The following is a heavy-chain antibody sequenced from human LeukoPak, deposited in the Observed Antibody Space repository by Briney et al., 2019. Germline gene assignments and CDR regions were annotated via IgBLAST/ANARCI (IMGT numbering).Heavy chain of an antibody. V-gene: IGHV3-73*01. CDR3: SRLEDTSPIEVALDI. Sequence: PGGSLKLSCAASGLTFSGSVMHWVRQAAGKGLEWVGRIRSKRSNYATAYAASVKGRFTISRDDSKNTVYLHMDSLKTEDTALYYCSRLEDTSPIEVALDIWGQGTVVTVSS. CDR2: IRSKRSNYAT. J-gene: IGHJ3*02. CDR1: GLTFSGSV. D-gene: IGHD2-2*01.